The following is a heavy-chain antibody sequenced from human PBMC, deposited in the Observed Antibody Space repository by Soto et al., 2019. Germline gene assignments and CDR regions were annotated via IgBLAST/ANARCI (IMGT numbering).Heavy chain of an antibody. CDR1: GGSISSGGYY. V-gene: IGHV4-31*03. J-gene: IGHJ4*02. CDR2: IYYSGST. D-gene: IGHD3-22*01. CDR3: ARVLIDDSSGYSKYYFDY. Sequence: SETLSLTCTVSGGSISSGGYYWSWIRQHPGKGLEWIGYIYYSGSTYYNPSLKSRVTISVDTSKNQFSLKLSSVTAADTAVYYCARVLIDDSSGYSKYYFDYWGQGTLVTVSS.